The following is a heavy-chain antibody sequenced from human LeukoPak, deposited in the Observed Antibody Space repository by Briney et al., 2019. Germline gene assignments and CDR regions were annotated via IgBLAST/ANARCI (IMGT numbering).Heavy chain of an antibody. D-gene: IGHD6-13*01. J-gene: IGHJ4*02. CDR3: ARDAVYSSSWQYY. CDR2: MWYDGSNK. CDR1: GFTFSSYG. Sequence: PGGSLRLSCAASGFTFSSYGMHWVRQAPGKGLEWVAVMWYDGSNKYYADSVKGRFTISRDNSKNTLYLQMNSLRAEDTAVYYCARDAVYSSSWQYYWGQGTLVTVSS. V-gene: IGHV3-33*01.